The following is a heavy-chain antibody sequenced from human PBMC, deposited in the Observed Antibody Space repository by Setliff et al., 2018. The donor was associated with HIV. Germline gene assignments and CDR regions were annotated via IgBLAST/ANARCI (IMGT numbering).Heavy chain of an antibody. V-gene: IGHV4-39*07. CDR3: ARAGVYSYYDFDP. D-gene: IGHD4-4*01. CDR2: LYSSGRT. J-gene: IGHJ5*02. CDR1: GASISNNSYS. Sequence: SETLSLTCTVSGASISNNSYSWAWIRQSPGKGLEWIGSLYSSGRTYYNSSLKSRVTISVDTSKNQFSLKLNSVTAADTAVYYCARAGVYSYYDFDPWGQGALVTVSS.